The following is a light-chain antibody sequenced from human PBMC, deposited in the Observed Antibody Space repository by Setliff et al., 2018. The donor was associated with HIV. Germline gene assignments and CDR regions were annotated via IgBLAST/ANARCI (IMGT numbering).Light chain of an antibody. Sequence: QSVLAQPASVSGSPGQSITISCTGTRSDVGAYNYVSWYQQHPGKAPKLMIYEFSNRPSGVSNRFSGSKSGNTASLTISGLQAGDEADYFCSSYRGGSTLFVLGPGTKVTVL. CDR1: RSDVGAYNY. V-gene: IGLV2-14*01. CDR2: EFS. CDR3: SSYRGGSTLFV. J-gene: IGLJ1*01.